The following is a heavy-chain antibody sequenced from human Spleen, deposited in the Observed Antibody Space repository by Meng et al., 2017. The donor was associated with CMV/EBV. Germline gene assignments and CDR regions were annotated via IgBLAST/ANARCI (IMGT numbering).Heavy chain of an antibody. D-gene: IGHD3-3*01. CDR3: AREEGVVTHFDY. CDR1: GFTFSTYA. V-gene: IGHV3-30*14. CDR2: ISYDGSNK. Sequence: GESLKISCAASGFTFSTYAMHWVRQAPGKGLEWVAVISYDGSNKYYVDSVKGRFTISRDNSKNTLYLQMNSLRAEDTAVYYCAREEGVVTHFDYWGQGTLVTVSS. J-gene: IGHJ4*02.